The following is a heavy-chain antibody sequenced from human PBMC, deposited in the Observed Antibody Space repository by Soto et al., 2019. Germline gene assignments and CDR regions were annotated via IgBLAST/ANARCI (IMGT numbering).Heavy chain of an antibody. V-gene: IGHV3-30*18. J-gene: IGHJ4*02. CDR2: ISYDGSNK. Sequence: GGSLRLSCAASGFTFSSYGMHWVRQAPGKGLEWVAVISYDGSNKYYADSVKGRFTISRDNSKNTLYLQMNSLRAEDTAVYYCAKDRVAPTRSYYFDYWGQGTLVTVSS. D-gene: IGHD2-15*01. CDR3: AKDRVAPTRSYYFDY. CDR1: GFTFSSYG.